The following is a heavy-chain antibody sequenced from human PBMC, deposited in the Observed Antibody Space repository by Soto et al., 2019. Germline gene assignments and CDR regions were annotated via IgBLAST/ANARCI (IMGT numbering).Heavy chain of an antibody. CDR1: GFTVSSND. CDR3: AILSN. V-gene: IGHV3-53*02. CDR2: IYSDGTT. J-gene: IGHJ4*02. Sequence: EVQLVETGGGLIQPGGSLRLSCAASGFTVSSNDMNWVRQAPGKGLEWLSIIYSDGTTYYADSVKGRFTISRDNFNNTLYLQMNNLRAEDTAVYYCAILSNWGPGTLVTVSS. D-gene: IGHD6-6*01.